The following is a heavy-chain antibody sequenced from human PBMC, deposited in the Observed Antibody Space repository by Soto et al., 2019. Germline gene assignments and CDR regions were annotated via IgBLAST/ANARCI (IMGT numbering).Heavy chain of an antibody. J-gene: IGHJ4*02. CDR3: AKGGTRLSHTISWI. CDR1: GFTFSSYA. CDR2: IGSDGRGT. Sequence: PGGSLRLSCEASGFTFSSYAMSWVRQAPGKGLEWVSSIGSDGRGTFYADSMKGRFIISRDNSRNTLFLQMNSLRAEDTAVYYCAKGGTRLSHTISWIWGQGTLVTVSS. D-gene: IGHD1-1*01. V-gene: IGHV3-23*01.